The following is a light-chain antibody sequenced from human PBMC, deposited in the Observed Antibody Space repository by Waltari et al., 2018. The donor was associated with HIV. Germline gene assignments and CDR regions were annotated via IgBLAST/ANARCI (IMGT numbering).Light chain of an antibody. CDR1: SSNLGRNF. Sequence: QSVLTQPPSASGTPGQRFTISCSGRSSNLGRNFVYWYQQLPETAPQRSIYRNKRRPAGVADRFSGSKSGTSASLAISGLRSEEEADYYCAAWDDSLSVVVGRGTKLTVL. CDR2: RNK. J-gene: IGLJ2*01. V-gene: IGLV1-47*01. CDR3: AAWDDSLSVV.